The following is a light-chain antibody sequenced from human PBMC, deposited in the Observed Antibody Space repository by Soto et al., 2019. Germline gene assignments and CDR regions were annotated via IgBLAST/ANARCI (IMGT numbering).Light chain of an antibody. CDR3: SAYAGSSTWV. V-gene: IGLV2-8*01. Sequence: QSAPTQPPSASGSPGQSVTFSCTGTSSDVGGYNYVSWYQQYPGQAPKLMIYEVYKRHSGVPARFSGSKSGNTASLTVSGLQPEDEADYYCSAYAGSSTWVFGGGTKLTVL. CDR2: EVY. CDR1: SSDVGGYNY. J-gene: IGLJ2*01.